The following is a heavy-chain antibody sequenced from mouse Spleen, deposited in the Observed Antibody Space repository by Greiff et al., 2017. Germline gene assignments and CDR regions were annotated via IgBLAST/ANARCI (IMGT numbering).Heavy chain of an antibody. CDR2: IYPGNSDT. CDR3: TSLYSNYERFAY. CDR1: GYTFTSYW. Sequence: VQLQQSGTVLARPGASVKMSCKTSGYTFTSYWMHWVKQRPGQGLEWIGAIYPGNSDTSYNQKFKGKAKLTAVTSASTAYMELSSLTNEDSAVYYCTSLYSNYERFAYWGQGTLVTVSA. J-gene: IGHJ3*01. D-gene: IGHD2-5*01. V-gene: IGHV1-5*01.